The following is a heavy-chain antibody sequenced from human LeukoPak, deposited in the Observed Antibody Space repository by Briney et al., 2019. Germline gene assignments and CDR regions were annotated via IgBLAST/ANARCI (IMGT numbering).Heavy chain of an antibody. J-gene: IGHJ4*02. CDR3: ARGRSEVAAAGTIGSDFDY. Sequence: SETLSLTCAVYGGSFSGYYWSWIRQPPGKGLEWTGEINHSGSTNYHPSLKSRGTIPVVTSKNQFSLKLSTVSAADTAVYYCARGRSEVAAAGTIGSDFDYWGQVTLVTVSS. D-gene: IGHD6-13*01. CDR2: INHSGST. V-gene: IGHV4-34*01. CDR1: GGSFSGYY.